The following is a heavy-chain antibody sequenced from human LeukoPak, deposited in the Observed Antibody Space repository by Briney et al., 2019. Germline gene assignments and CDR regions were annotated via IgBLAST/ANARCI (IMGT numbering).Heavy chain of an antibody. D-gene: IGHD2-2*02. CDR1: GYTFTSYY. J-gene: IGHJ3*02. CDR2: INPSGGST. V-gene: IGHV1-46*01. CDR3: ARGGFQLLYEALSAFDI. Sequence: ASVKVSCKASGYTFTSYYMHWVRQAPGQGLEWMGIINPSGGSTSYAQKFQGRVTMARDTSTSTVYMELSSLRSEDTAVYYCARGGFQLLYEALSAFDIWGQGTMVTVSS.